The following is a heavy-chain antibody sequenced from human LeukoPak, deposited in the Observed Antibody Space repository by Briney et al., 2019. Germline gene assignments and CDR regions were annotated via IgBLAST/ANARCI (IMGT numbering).Heavy chain of an antibody. CDR1: GASITGYY. D-gene: IGHD6-19*01. CDR2: IHYNGGT. Sequence: KASETLSLTCTVSGASITGYYWSWIRQPPGKGLEWIGNIHYNGGTNYSPSLKSRLTMSVDTSKSRFSPRLSSLTAADTAVYFCAGSGWSFDAFDFWGQGTMVTVSS. V-gene: IGHV4-59*08. J-gene: IGHJ3*01. CDR3: AGSGWSFDAFDF.